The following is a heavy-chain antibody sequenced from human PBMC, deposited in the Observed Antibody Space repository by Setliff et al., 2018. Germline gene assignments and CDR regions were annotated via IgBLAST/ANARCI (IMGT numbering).Heavy chain of an antibody. CDR3: ARINFYVSSGYYYAPDY. CDR1: GYTFTSYY. CDR2: INPTGGST. J-gene: IGHJ4*02. D-gene: IGHD3-22*01. Sequence: ASVKVSCKASGYTFTSYYMHWVRQAPGQGLEWMGLINPTGGSTSYAQKFQGRVTVTTDTSTGTAYMELGSLTSDDTAIYYCARINFYVSSGYYYAPDYWGPGTLVTVSS. V-gene: IGHV1-46*01.